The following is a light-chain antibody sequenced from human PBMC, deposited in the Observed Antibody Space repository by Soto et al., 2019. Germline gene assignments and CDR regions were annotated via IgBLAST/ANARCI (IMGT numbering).Light chain of an antibody. Sequence: QSVLTQPPSASGSPGQSVSISFTGTGSDVGTYNFVSWYQQHPGKAPKLLIYEVTKRPSGVPDRFSGSKSGNTASLTVSGLQAEDEAEYFCSSYTGDRHFYVFGTGTKVTVL. CDR3: SSYTGDRHFYV. CDR1: GSDVGTYNF. V-gene: IGLV2-8*01. J-gene: IGLJ1*01. CDR2: EVT.